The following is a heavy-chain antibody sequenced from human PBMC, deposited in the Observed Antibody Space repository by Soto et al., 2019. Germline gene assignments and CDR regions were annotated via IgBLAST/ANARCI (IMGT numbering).Heavy chain of an antibody. Sequence: NPSETLSLTCTVPGGSISSSSYYWGWIRQPPGKGLEWIGSIYYSGSTYYNPSLKSRVTISVDTSKNQFSLKLSSVTAADTAVYYCASQYYYDSSGYYYEMDYWGQGTLVTVSS. V-gene: IGHV4-39*01. D-gene: IGHD3-22*01. CDR2: IYYSGST. CDR1: GGSISSSSYY. CDR3: ASQYYYDSSGYYYEMDY. J-gene: IGHJ4*02.